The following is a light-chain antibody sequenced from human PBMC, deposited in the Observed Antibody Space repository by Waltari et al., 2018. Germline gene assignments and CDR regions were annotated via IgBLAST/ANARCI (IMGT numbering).Light chain of an antibody. CDR1: PHVSSSY. Sequence: EIVLPQSPGTLSLSPGERATLPCGATPHVSSSYLAWYQQRPGQAPRLLIYGASIRATGIPDRFSGSRSGAYFALTISRLETEDFAVYYCQQYGISPLWVFGQGTRVEVE. J-gene: IGKJ1*01. CDR2: GAS. V-gene: IGKV3-20*01. CDR3: QQYGISPLWV.